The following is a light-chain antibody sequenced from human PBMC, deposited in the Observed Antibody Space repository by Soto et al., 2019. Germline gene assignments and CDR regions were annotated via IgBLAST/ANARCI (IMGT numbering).Light chain of an antibody. CDR2: SAS. Sequence: EIVMTQSPAVLSLSPGERATLSCRASQTFGNAYLSWYQQKPGQTPRLLIYSASIRATGIPVWFSGSGSGTDFTLTISSLQPEDFALYYCQQDYDFPWTFGQGTRVEIK. J-gene: IGKJ1*01. CDR1: QTFGNAY. CDR3: QQDYDFPWT. V-gene: IGKV3D-7*01.